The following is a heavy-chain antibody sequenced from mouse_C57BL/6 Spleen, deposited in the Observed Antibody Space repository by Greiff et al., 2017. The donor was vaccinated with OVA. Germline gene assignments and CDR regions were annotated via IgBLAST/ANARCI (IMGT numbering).Heavy chain of an antibody. D-gene: IGHD2-3*01. Sequence: QVQLQQPGAELVKPGASVKMSCKASGYTFTSYWITWVKQRPGQGLEWIGDIYPGSGSTNYNEKFKSKATLTVDTSSSTAYMQLSSLTSEDSAVYYCARRGDYDGYFDYWGKGTTLTVSS. V-gene: IGHV1-55*01. CDR2: IYPGSGST. J-gene: IGHJ2*01. CDR1: GYTFTSYW. CDR3: ARRGDYDGYFDY.